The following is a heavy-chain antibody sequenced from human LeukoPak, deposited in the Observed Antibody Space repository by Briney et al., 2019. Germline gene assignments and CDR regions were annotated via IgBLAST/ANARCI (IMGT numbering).Heavy chain of an antibody. CDR1: GFTFSSYS. Sequence: GGSLRLSCAASGFTFSSYSMNWVRQAPGKGLEWVSSISSSSSYIYYADSVKGRFTISRDNAKNSLYLQMNSLRAEDTAVYYCARDLRWELPLPTTDYWGQGTLVTVSS. CDR2: ISSSSSYI. J-gene: IGHJ4*02. V-gene: IGHV3-21*01. D-gene: IGHD1-26*01. CDR3: ARDLRWELPLPTTDY.